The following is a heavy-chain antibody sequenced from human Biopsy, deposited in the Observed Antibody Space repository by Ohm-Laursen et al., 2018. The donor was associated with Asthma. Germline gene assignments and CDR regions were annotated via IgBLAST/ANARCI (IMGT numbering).Heavy chain of an antibody. CDR3: ASDFPKDYVRYNFQF. V-gene: IGHV1-24*01. J-gene: IGHJ4*02. Sequence: ASVKVSCKSSGYSLTDLSMHWVRQAPGQGLEWMGGHDHEEGGTVNARRFQGRVTMTEDTSTDTAYMELSSLSSDDTAVYYCASDFPKDYVRYNFQFWGQGTLVTVSS. CDR2: HDHEEGGT. CDR1: GYSLTDLS. D-gene: IGHD4-17*01.